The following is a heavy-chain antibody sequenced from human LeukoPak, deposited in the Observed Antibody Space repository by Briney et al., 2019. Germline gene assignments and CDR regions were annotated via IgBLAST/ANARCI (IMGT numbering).Heavy chain of an antibody. CDR3: ARDIVGATGDAFDI. Sequence: PGGSLRLSCGASGFIFSSYAMHWVRQAPGKGLEWVAVISYDGSNKYYADSVKGRFTISRDNSKNTLYLQMNSLRAEDTAVYYCARDIVGATGDAFDIWGQGTMVTVSS. V-gene: IGHV3-30*19. D-gene: IGHD1-26*01. J-gene: IGHJ3*02. CDR1: GFIFSSYA. CDR2: ISYDGSNK.